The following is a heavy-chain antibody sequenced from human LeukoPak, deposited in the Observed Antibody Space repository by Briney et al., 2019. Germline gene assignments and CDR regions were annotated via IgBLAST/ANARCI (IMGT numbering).Heavy chain of an antibody. CDR1: GYTFTSYG. V-gene: IGHV1-18*01. CDR2: ISAYNGNT. CDR3: ARGGQWELPDLYFDY. Sequence: ASVKVSCKASGYTFTSYGISWVRQAPGQGLEWMGWISAYNGNTNYAQKLQGRVTMTTDTSTSTAYMELRSLRFDDTAVYYCARGGQWELPDLYFDYWGQGTLVTVSS. D-gene: IGHD1-26*01. J-gene: IGHJ4*02.